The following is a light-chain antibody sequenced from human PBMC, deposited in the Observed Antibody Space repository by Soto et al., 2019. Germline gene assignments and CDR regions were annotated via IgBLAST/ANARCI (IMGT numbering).Light chain of an antibody. CDR2: EVY. J-gene: IGLJ2*01. Sequence: QSALTQPASVSGSPGQSITISCTGTSNDVGGYNHVSWYQQLPGKAPKLIIYEVYYRPSGVSNRFSGSKSGNTASLTISGLQAEDEADYYCHSYRHTDPVVFGGGTKLTVL. CDR3: HSYRHTDPVV. V-gene: IGLV2-14*01. CDR1: SNDVGGYNH.